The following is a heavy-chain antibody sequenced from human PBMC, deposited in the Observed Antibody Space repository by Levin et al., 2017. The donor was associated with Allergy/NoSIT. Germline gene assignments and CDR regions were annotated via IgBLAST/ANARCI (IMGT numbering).Heavy chain of an antibody. D-gene: IGHD4-17*01. CDR1: GFTFRNYG. CDR2: ISNDGGNE. J-gene: IGHJ4*02. V-gene: IGHV3-30*18. Sequence: GESLKISCAASGFTFRNYGMHWVRQAPGKGLEWLAVISNDGGNELYADSVKGRFIISRDNSKNTLFLQMNSLRPADSTLYYCVKDRTAFGDYYFDSWGQGTLVTVSS. CDR3: VKDRTAFGDYYFDS.